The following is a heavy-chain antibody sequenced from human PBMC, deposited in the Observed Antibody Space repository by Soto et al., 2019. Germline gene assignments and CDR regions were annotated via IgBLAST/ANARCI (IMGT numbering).Heavy chain of an antibody. CDR2: IRASGDST. D-gene: IGHD5-18*01. V-gene: IGHV3-23*01. CDR1: GFTFRNYA. CDR3: AKGGYPSYYDY. Sequence: EVQLLESGGGLVQPGGSLRLSCAASGFTFRNYAMTWVRQAPGKGLEWVSTIRASGDSTYYADSVKGRITISRDNSKNTVYLQMNTLEAEDTAVYFCAKGGYPSYYDYWGQGILVTVSS. J-gene: IGHJ4*02.